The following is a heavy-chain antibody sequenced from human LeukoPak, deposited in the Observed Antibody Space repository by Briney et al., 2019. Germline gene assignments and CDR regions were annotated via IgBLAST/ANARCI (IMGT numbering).Heavy chain of an antibody. CDR3: AKGDGVLFAVDY. D-gene: IGHD4/OR15-4a*01. Sequence: GGSLRLSCEASGFTFSGYAMSWVRQTPGKGLEWVSGISGRGCSTYYADSVKGRFTISRDNSKNTLYLQMNSLRAEDTAVYYCAKGDGVLFAVDYWGQGPLVTVSS. CDR2: ISGRGCST. V-gene: IGHV3-23*01. CDR1: GFTFSGYA. J-gene: IGHJ4*02.